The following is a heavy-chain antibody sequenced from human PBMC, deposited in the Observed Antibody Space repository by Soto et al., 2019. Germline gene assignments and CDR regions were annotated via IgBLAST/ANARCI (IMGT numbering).Heavy chain of an antibody. CDR2: ISYDGGDK. Sequence: GGSLRLSCGASGFTFTSYGMHWVRQAPGKGLEWVAVISYDGGDKYYADSVKGRFTISRDNSKNTLYLQMNSLRAEDTAVYYCAKASGHCSSSTCSRLIYYYYGMDVWGQGTTVRVSS. CDR1: GFTFTSYG. J-gene: IGHJ6*02. D-gene: IGHD2-2*01. CDR3: AKASGHCSSSTCSRLIYYYYGMDV. V-gene: IGHV3-30*18.